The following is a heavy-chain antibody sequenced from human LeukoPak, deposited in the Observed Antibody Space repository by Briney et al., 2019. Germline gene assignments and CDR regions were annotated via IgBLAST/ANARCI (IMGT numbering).Heavy chain of an antibody. V-gene: IGHV4-59*11. CDR1: GGSISSHY. J-gene: IGHJ2*01. Sequence: SETLSLTCTVSGGSISSHYWSWIRQPPGKGLEWIGYIYYSGSTNYNPSLKSRVTISVDTSKNQFSLKLSSVTAADTAVYYCARGAIAAAGTLLGYWYFDLWGRGTLVTVSS. CDR2: IYYSGST. CDR3: ARGAIAAAGTLLGYWYFDL. D-gene: IGHD6-13*01.